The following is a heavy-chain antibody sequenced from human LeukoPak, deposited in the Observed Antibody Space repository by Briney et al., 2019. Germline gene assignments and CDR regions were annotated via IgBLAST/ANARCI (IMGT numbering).Heavy chain of an antibody. V-gene: IGHV4-38-2*02. CDR1: GYSISSGYY. D-gene: IGHD3-3*01. CDR2: IYHSGST. CDR3: ARLSYDFWSGYYLGGFGY. J-gene: IGHJ4*02. Sequence: SETLSLTCTVSGYSISSGYYWGWIRQPPGKGLEWIGSIYHSGSTYYNPSLKSRVTISVDTSKNQFSLKLSSVTAADTAVYYCARLSYDFWSGYYLGGFGYWGQGTLVTVSS.